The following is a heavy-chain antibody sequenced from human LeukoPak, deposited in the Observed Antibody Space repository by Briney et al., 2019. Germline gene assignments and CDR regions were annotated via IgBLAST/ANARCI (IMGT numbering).Heavy chain of an antibody. CDR3: ARGLDVERSSAWSWGPKKFYYNVMDV. J-gene: IGHJ6*02. V-gene: IGHV1-8*01. CDR2: MNPSSGNT. Sequence: ASVKVSCKVSGYTFTSSNINWVRQAPGQGLEWMGWMNPSSGNTAYAQRFQGRVTMTRDTSTHTAFLQLTSLRSEDTAVYYCARGLDVERSSAWSWGPKKFYYNVMDVWGQGTTVTVSS. D-gene: IGHD3-9*01. CDR1: GYTFTSSN.